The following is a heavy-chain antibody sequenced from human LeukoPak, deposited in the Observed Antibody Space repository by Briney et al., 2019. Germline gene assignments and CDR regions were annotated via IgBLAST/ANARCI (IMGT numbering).Heavy chain of an antibody. J-gene: IGHJ4*02. V-gene: IGHV4-38-2*02. D-gene: IGHD6-6*01. CDR2: IYHSGNT. CDR1: GYSISSGYY. Sequence: KPSETLSLTCTVSGYSISSGYYWDWIRQPSGKGLEWIGSIYHSGNTYSNPSLKSRVTISVDTSKNQFSLKLSSVTAADTAVYYCARGRIAARRGRLDYWGQGTLVTVSS. CDR3: ARGRIAARRGRLDY.